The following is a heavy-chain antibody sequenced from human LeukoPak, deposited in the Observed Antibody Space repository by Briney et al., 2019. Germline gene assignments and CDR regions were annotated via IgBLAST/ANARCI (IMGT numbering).Heavy chain of an antibody. Sequence: HPGGTLRLSCAASGFTFSSYGMSWVRQAPGKGLEWVSAISGSGGSTYYADSVKGRFTISRDNSKNTLYLQMNSLRAEDTAVYYCARRSGIAVAGAFDYWGQGTLVTVSS. CDR1: GFTFSSYG. V-gene: IGHV3-23*01. D-gene: IGHD6-19*01. CDR2: ISGSGGST. J-gene: IGHJ4*02. CDR3: ARRSGIAVAGAFDY.